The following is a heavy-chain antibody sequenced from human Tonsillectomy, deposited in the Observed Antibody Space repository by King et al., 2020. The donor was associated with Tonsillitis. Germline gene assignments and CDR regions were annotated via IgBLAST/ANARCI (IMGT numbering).Heavy chain of an antibody. D-gene: IGHD3-9*01. CDR1: GFTFSSYW. CDR2: INSDGSST. J-gene: IGHJ6*02. CDR3: ASPFYDILTGYFYGMDV. V-gene: IGHV3-74*02. Sequence: DVQLVESGGGLVQPGGSLRLSCAASGFTFSSYWMHWVRQAPGKGLVWVSRINSDGSSTSYADSVKGRFTISRDNAKNTLYLQMNSLRAEDTAVYYCASPFYDILTGYFYGMDVWGQGTTVTVAS.